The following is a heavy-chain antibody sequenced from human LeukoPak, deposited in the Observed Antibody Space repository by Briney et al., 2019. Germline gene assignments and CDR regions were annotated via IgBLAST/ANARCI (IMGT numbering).Heavy chain of an antibody. Sequence: SETLSLTCTVSGGSISSYYWNWIRQPPGKGLEWIGYIYYSGSTNYNPSLKSRVTISVDTSKNQFSLKLSSVTAADTAVYYCARDTAMGLYYYGMDVWGKGTTVTVSS. J-gene: IGHJ6*04. CDR1: GGSISSYY. D-gene: IGHD5-18*01. CDR2: IYYSGST. V-gene: IGHV4-59*01. CDR3: ARDTAMGLYYYGMDV.